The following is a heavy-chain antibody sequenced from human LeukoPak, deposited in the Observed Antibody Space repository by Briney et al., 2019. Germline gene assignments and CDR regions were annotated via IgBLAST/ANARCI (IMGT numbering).Heavy chain of an antibody. Sequence: GESLKISCKGSGYTFTSYWIGWVRQMPGKGLEWMGIICPGDSDTRYSPSFQGQVTISVDKSVSTAYLQWSSLKASDTAMYYCARRTGGIGIHYFDYWGQGTLVTVSS. D-gene: IGHD3-16*01. CDR2: ICPGDSDT. J-gene: IGHJ4*02. CDR3: ARRTGGIGIHYFDY. CDR1: GYTFTSYW. V-gene: IGHV5-51*01.